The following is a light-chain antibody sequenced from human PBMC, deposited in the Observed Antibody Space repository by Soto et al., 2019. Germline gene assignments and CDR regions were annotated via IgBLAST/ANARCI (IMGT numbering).Light chain of an antibody. V-gene: IGKV3-20*01. CDR3: QHNGRS. CDR2: AAS. J-gene: IGKJ5*01. CDR1: HSVSSSY. Sequence: EIVVTQAPGTVSLTQGERATIFCCASHSVSSSYLAWFQQKPGQAPRLLIYAASPRATGISDRFSGSGSGTDFTLVISRLDPDDFAVYYCQHNGRSFGQGTRLEI.